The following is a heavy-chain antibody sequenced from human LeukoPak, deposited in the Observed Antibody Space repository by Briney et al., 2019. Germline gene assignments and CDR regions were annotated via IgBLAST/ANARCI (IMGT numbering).Heavy chain of an antibody. J-gene: IGHJ4*02. Sequence: PGGSPRLSCAASGFTFSSYGMHWVRQAPGKGLEWVAFIHYDGSDKYFADSVKGRFIISRDNSKNTLYLKMNSLRTEDTAIYYCAKILPPSAGADTGGWGQGTLVTVSS. CDR1: GFTFSSYG. D-gene: IGHD6-13*01. V-gene: IGHV3-30*02. CDR2: IHYDGSDK. CDR3: AKILPPSAGADTGG.